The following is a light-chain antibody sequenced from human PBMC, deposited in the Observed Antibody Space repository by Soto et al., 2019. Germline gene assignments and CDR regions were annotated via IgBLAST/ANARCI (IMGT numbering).Light chain of an antibody. CDR2: EVN. CDR1: SSDVGGYNY. Sequence: QSVLTQPPSASGSPGQSVTISCTGTSSDVGGYNYVSWYQQHPGKAPKLVIYEVNKRPSGVPDRFSGSKSGDTASLTVSGLQAEDEADYYCSSFAGSNNWGVFGGGTKVTVL. CDR3: SSFAGSNNWGV. J-gene: IGLJ2*01. V-gene: IGLV2-8*01.